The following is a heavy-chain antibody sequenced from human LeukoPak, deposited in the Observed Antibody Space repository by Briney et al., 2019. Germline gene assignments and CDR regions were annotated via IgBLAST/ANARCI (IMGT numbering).Heavy chain of an antibody. V-gene: IGHV1-69*13. D-gene: IGHD6-13*01. CDR2: IIPIFGTA. Sequence: SVKVSCKASGGTFSSYAISWVRQAPGQGLEWMGGIIPIFGTANYAQKFQGRVTITADESTSTAYMELSSLRSEDTAVYYCARPDSSSDGKNDAFDIWGQGTMVTVSS. J-gene: IGHJ3*02. CDR1: GGTFSSYA. CDR3: ARPDSSSDGKNDAFDI.